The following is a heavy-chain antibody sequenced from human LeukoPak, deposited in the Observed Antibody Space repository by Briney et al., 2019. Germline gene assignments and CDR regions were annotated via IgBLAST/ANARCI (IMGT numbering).Heavy chain of an antibody. J-gene: IGHJ4*02. D-gene: IGHD6-13*01. CDR2: ISGSGGST. CDR3: TRDEAAATN. Sequence: GGSLRLSCAASGFTFSSYAMSWVRQAPGKGLEWVSAISGSGGSTYYADSVKGRFTISRDNSKNSLYLQMNSLRVEDTGLYYCTRDEAAATNWGQGTLVTVSS. CDR1: GFTFSSYA. V-gene: IGHV3-23*01.